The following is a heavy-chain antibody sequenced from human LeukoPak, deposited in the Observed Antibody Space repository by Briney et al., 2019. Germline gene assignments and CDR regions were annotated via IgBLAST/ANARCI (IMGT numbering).Heavy chain of an antibody. J-gene: IGHJ4*02. D-gene: IGHD6-13*01. CDR3: ASAGWYSSSHTHFDY. V-gene: IGHV3-33*01. Sequence: PGGSLRLSCAASGFTFSSYGMHWVRQAPGKGLEWVAVIWYDGSNKYYADSVKGRFTISRDNSKNTLYLQMNSLRAEDTAVYYCASAGWYSSSHTHFDYWGQGTLVTVSS. CDR2: IWYDGSNK. CDR1: GFTFSSYG.